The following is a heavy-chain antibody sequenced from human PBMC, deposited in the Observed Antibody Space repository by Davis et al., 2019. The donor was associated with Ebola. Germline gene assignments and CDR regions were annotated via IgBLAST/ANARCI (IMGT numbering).Heavy chain of an antibody. Sequence: AASVKVSCKASGYTFTSYDINWVRQATGQGLEWMGWMNPNSGNTGYAQKFQGRVTMTRNTSISTAYMELSSLRSEDTAVYYCAREGCSGGSCYGWFDPWGQGTLVTVSS. J-gene: IGHJ5*02. D-gene: IGHD2-15*01. CDR2: MNPNSGNT. CDR1: GYTFTSYD. CDR3: AREGCSGGSCYGWFDP. V-gene: IGHV1-8*01.